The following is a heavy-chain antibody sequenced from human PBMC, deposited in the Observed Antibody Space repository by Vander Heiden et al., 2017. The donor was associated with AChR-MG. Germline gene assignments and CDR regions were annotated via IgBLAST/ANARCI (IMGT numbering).Heavy chain of an antibody. CDR1: GFTFSGYG. CDR2: ISDDGSNK. V-gene: IGHV3-30*18. J-gene: IGHJ4*01. Sequence: QVQLVESGVGVVQPGRSLRLSCAASGFTFSGYGMHWVRQAPGRRLEWVAVISDDGSNKYYADAVKGRFTISRDNSKNTLYLQMNSLRAEDTAVYYCAKDPSSTHNSFDYWGHGTLVAVSS. CDR3: AKDPSSTHNSFDY. D-gene: IGHD2-2*01.